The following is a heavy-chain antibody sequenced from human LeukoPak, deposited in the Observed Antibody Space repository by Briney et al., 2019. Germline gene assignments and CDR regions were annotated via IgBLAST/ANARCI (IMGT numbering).Heavy chain of an antibody. V-gene: IGHV4-59*01. J-gene: IGHJ4*02. CDR1: GDSISSYY. Sequence: NPSETLSLTCTASGDSISSYYWSWIRQPPGKGLEWIGYIYHSGSTNYNPSLKSRVTISADTSKDQFSLKLASVTAADTAVYYCATGYSSTWYYFDYWGQGTLVTVSS. D-gene: IGHD6-13*01. CDR3: ATGYSSTWYYFDY. CDR2: IYHSGST.